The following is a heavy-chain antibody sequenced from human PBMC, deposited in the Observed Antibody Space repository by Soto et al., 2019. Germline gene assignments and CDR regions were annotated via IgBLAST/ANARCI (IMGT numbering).Heavy chain of an antibody. CDR2: INHSGST. V-gene: IGHV4-34*01. Sequence: SETLRHRYTVVGGSFGGHGCSRISKPPGKGLEWIGEINHSGSTNYNPSLKSRVTISVDTSKNQFSLKLSSVTDADTAVYYCVRGPRNIAAADMTVLDPRGKGTLVIVS. J-gene: IGHJ5*02. D-gene: IGHD6-13*01. CDR1: GGSFGGHG. CDR3: VRGPRNIAAADMTVLDP.